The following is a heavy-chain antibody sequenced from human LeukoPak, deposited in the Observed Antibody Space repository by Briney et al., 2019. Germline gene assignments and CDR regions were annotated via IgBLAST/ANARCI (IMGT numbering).Heavy chain of an antibody. CDR1: GYTFTSYD. V-gene: IGHV1-8*01. CDR2: VNPNSGNT. J-gene: IGHJ4*02. CDR3: ARLPKYSRPLDY. D-gene: IGHD6-6*01. Sequence: ASVKVSCKASGYTFTSYDINWVRQATGQGLERMGWVNPNSGNTAYAQKFQGRVTMSRDTSISTAYMELSSPRSEDTAVYYCARLPKYSRPLDYWGQGTLVTVSS.